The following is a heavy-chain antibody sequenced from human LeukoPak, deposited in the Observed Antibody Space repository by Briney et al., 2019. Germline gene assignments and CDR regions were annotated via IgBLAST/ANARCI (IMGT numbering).Heavy chain of an antibody. J-gene: IGHJ5*02. D-gene: IGHD3-10*01. CDR3: ARDGRLWFGETNWFDP. V-gene: IGHV4-31*03. CDR2: IYYSGST. CDR1: GDSIINGSYY. Sequence: PSETPSLTCTVSGDSIINGSYYWSWIRQPPGKGLEWIGCIYYSGSTYYNPSLKSRVIVSLDTSKNQLSLKLSSLTAADTAFYYCARDGRLWFGETNWFDPWGQGTLVTVSS.